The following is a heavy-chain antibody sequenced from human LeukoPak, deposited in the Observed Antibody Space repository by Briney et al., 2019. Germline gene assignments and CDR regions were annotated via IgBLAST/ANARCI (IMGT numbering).Heavy chain of an antibody. Sequence: ASVKVSCKASGYTFTGYYMHWVRQAPGQGLEWMGWMNPNSGDTNYVQKLQGRVTMTTDTSTSTAYMELRSLRSDDTAVYYCARALQVTMVRGVITFWFDPWGQGTLVTVSS. D-gene: IGHD3-10*01. CDR2: MNPNSGDT. V-gene: IGHV1-2*02. CDR1: GYTFTGYY. J-gene: IGHJ5*02. CDR3: ARALQVTMVRGVITFWFDP.